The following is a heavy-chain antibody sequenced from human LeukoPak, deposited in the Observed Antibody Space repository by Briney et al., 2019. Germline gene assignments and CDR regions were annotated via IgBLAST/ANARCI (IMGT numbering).Heavy chain of an antibody. CDR3: ARAFYDFLTGYLYYFDY. CDR2: ISSSSSTI. CDR1: GFTFDDYG. V-gene: IGHV3-48*01. D-gene: IGHD3-9*01. J-gene: IGHJ4*02. Sequence: PGGSLRLSCAASGFTFDDYGMNWVRQAPGKGLEWVSYISSSSSTIYYADSVKGRFTISRDNAKNSLYLQMHSLRAEDTAVYYCARAFYDFLTGYLYYFDYWGQGTLVTVSS.